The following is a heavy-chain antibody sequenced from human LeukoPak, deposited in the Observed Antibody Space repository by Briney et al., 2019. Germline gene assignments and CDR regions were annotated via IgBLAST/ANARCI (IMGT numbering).Heavy chain of an antibody. D-gene: IGHD6-6*01. J-gene: IGHJ5*02. V-gene: IGHV4-59*01. CDR2: IYYSGST. CDR1: GGSISSYY. CDR3: AREGWGSSSSYNWFDP. Sequence: SETLSLTCTVSGGSISSYYWSWTRQPPGKGLEWVGYIYYSGSTNYNPSLKSRVTISVDTSKNQFSLKLSSVTAADTAVYYCAREGWGSSSSYNWFDPWGQGTLVTVSS.